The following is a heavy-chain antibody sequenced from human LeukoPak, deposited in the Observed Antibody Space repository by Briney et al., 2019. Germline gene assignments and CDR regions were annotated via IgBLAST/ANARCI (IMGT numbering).Heavy chain of an antibody. V-gene: IGHV3-23*01. CDR3: ARGIYNPIPDY. J-gene: IGHJ4*02. D-gene: IGHD1-14*01. CDR1: GFTFSSYA. CDR2: MSGSGGST. Sequence: GGSLRLSCAASGFTFSSYAMSWVRQAPGKGLEWVSGMSGSGGSTYYADSVEGRFTISRDNSKNTLYLQMNSLRADDTALYYCARGIYNPIPDYWGLGTLVTVSS.